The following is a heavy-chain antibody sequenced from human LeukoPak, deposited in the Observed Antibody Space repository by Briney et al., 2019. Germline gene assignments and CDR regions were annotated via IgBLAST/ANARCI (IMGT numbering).Heavy chain of an antibody. V-gene: IGHV3-53*01. Sequence: GGSLRLSCAASGFNVSSNYMSWVRQAPGKGLEWVSVVYSGGNTYSADSVKGRFTSSRDNSKNTLYLQMNSLRAENTAVYYCARGINYGSGSTLEGYWGQGTLVTVSS. CDR3: ARGINYGSGSTLEGY. CDR1: GFNVSSNY. J-gene: IGHJ4*02. D-gene: IGHD3-10*01. CDR2: VYSGGNT.